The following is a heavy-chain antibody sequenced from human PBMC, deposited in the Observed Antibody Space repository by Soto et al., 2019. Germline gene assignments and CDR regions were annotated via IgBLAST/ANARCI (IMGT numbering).Heavy chain of an antibody. D-gene: IGHD4-17*01. CDR3: AKRGDYGGTPTFDY. CDR1: GFTFSSYA. V-gene: IGHV3-23*01. CDR2: ISGRGGST. J-gene: IGHJ4*02. Sequence: EVQLLASGGGLLQPGGSLRLSCAASGFTFSSYAMSWVRQAPGKALEWVSAISGRGGSTSYADSVKGRFTIARDNSKNTLYLQMNSLRAEDTAVYYCAKRGDYGGTPTFDYWGQGTLVTVAS.